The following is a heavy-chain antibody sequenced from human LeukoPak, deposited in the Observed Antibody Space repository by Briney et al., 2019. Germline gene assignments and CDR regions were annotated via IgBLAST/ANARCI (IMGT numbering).Heavy chain of an antibody. CDR1: GGSISSSY. J-gene: IGHJ4*02. D-gene: IGHD3-10*01. Sequence: SPSETLSLTCTVSGGSISSSYWSWIRQPAGKGLEWIGRIYLSGSTNYNPSLKSRVTMSVDTSKNQFSLKLSSVTAADTAVYYCARVRAGAYGSGSYRVFDYWGQGTLVTVSS. CDR3: ARVRAGAYGSGSYRVFDY. CDR2: IYLSGST. V-gene: IGHV4-4*07.